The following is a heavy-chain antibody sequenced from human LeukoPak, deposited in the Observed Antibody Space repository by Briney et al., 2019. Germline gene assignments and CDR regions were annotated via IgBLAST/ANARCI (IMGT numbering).Heavy chain of an antibody. CDR3: ARDSSSWYAYFDY. CDR2: IYTSRST. CDR1: GGSISSYY. Sequence: SETLSLTCTVSGGSISSYYWSWLRHPAGKALEWLGRIYTSRSTNYNPSLKSRVTMSVDTSKNQFSLKLSSVTAADTAVYYCARDSSSWYAYFDYWGQGTLVTVSS. V-gene: IGHV4-4*07. J-gene: IGHJ4*02. D-gene: IGHD6-13*01.